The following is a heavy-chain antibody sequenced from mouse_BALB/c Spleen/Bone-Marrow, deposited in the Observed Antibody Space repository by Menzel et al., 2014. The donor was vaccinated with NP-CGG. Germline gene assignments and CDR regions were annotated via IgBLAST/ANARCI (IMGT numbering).Heavy chain of an antibody. J-gene: IGHJ1*01. CDR2: INPNNGST. CDR3: ARYHSWYFDV. CDR1: GYTFTSYW. D-gene: IGHD3-1*01. V-gene: IGHV1S81*02. Sequence: QVQLQQSGTELVKPGASVKLSCKTSGYTFTSYWMHWVKQRPGQGLEWIGEINPNNGSTNYNEKFRNKATLAVDKSSSTTYMQRSSLTSEDSAVYYCARYHSWYFDVWGAGTPVTVSS.